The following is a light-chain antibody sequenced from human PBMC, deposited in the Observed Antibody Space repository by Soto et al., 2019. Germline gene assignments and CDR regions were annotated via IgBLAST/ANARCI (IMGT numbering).Light chain of an antibody. CDR2: TAS. CDR3: QQYGSSPTT. J-gene: IGKJ1*01. Sequence: AIQLTQSPSSLSTSVGDRVTITCRASQDIRNNLGWYQQKPGRAPKLLIFTASGLQSGVPSRFSGRGSGTDFTLTISRLEPEDFAVYYCQQYGSSPTTFGQG. CDR1: QDIRNN. V-gene: IGKV1-6*02.